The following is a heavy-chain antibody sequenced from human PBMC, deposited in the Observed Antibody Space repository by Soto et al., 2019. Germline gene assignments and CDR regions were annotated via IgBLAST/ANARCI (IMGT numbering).Heavy chain of an antibody. Sequence: QVQLVQSGAEVKKPGSSVKVSCKASGGTFSSYTISWVRQAPGQGLEWMGRIIPILGIANYAQKFQGRVTITADKSTSTAYIELSSLRPEDTAVYYCARVGVATTFDYWGQGTPVTVS. V-gene: IGHV1-69*02. CDR2: IIPILGIA. CDR1: GGTFSSYT. D-gene: IGHD5-12*01. J-gene: IGHJ4*02. CDR3: ARVGVATTFDY.